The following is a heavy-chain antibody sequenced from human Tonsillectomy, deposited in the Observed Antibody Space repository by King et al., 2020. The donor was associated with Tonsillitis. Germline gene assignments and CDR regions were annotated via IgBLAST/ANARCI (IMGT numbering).Heavy chain of an antibody. V-gene: IGHV3-13*01. CDR1: GFTFSYYD. J-gene: IGHJ4*02. D-gene: IGHD4-17*01. CDR3: ARGIGDYTLFDY. Sequence: VQLVESGGGLVQPGGSLRLSCAASGFTFSYYDIHWVRQATGKGLEWVSTIGTAGDTYYPGSVKGRFTISRENAKNSLYLQMNSLGAGDTAVYYCARGIGDYTLFDYWGQGTLVTVSS. CDR2: IGTAGDT.